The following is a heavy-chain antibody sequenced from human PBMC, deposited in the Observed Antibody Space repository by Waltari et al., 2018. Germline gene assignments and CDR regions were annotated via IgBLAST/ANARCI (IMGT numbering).Heavy chain of an antibody. D-gene: IGHD2-15*01. J-gene: IGHJ4*02. Sequence: EVPLVECGGGLVQPGGSLRPPCAAFGSTCRSNCRPRVRQVPGKGLVGVSRINSDGGSTGYADSVKGRFTISRDNAKSTLYLQMSSLRADDSAVYYCASWKFCTGGNCYGWGYWGQGTLVTVSS. CDR3: ASWKFCTGGNCYGWGY. CDR2: INSDGGST. V-gene: IGHV3-74*01. CDR1: GSTCRSNC.